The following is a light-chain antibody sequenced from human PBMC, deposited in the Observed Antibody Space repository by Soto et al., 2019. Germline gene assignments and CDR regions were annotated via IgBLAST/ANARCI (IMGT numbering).Light chain of an antibody. CDR2: DAS. J-gene: IGKJ4*01. CDR3: QQYNSWPLT. Sequence: ETVLTQSPATLSVSPGERVTLSCRASRGMSSSLAWYQQKPGQVPRLLIYDASNRATDIPARFSGSGSGTEFILTISSLQSEDFAVYFCQQYNSWPLTFGGGTRVQIK. CDR1: RGMSSS. V-gene: IGKV3-15*01.